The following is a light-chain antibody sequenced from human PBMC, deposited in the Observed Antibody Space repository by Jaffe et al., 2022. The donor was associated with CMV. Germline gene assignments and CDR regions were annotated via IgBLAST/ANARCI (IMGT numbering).Light chain of an antibody. Sequence: QSALTQPPSASGSPGQSVTISCTGTSSDVGASNYVSWYQQHPGEAPKLLIYEVNQRPSGVPDRFSGSKSGNTASLTVSGLQTEDEAVYYCSSYGGRNNLCVFGGGTKLTVL. V-gene: IGLV2-8*01. CDR3: SSYGGRNNLCV. CDR2: EVN. CDR1: SSDVGASNY. J-gene: IGLJ2*01.